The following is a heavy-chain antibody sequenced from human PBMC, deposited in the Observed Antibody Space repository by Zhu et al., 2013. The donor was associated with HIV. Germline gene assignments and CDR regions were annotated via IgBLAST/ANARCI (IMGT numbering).Heavy chain of an antibody. CDR1: GGTFSSYA. CDR3: ARGPQSAAMVLYYFDY. D-gene: IGHD5-18*01. J-gene: IGHJ4*02. V-gene: IGHV1-69*06. CDR2: IIPIFGTA. Sequence: QVQLVQSGAEVKKPGSSVKVSCKASGGTFSSYAISWVRQAPGQGLEWMGGIIPIFGTANYAQKFQGRVTITADKSTSTAYMELSSLRSEDTAVYYCARGPQSAAMVLYYFDYWGQGTLVTVSS.